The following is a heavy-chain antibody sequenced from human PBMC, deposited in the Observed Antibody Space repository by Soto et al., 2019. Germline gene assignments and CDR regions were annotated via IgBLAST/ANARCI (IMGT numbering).Heavy chain of an antibody. CDR3: ASGSVLVVEDAIRGDYYGMDV. Sequence: QLQLQESGPGLVRPSETLSLTCTVSGGSVSTSSHYWGWIRQPPGKGLEWIGSIYYSGNTYYNPSLKSRVTMSVDSSKNQFSLKLSSVTAADTGVYFCASGSVLVVEDAIRGDYYGMDVWAKGPQSPPP. CDR1: GGSVSTSSHY. V-gene: IGHV4-39*01. D-gene: IGHD2-2*01. CDR2: IYYSGNT. J-gene: IGHJ6*02.